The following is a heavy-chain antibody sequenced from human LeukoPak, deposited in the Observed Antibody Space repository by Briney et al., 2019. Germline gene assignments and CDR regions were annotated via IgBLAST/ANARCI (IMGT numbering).Heavy chain of an antibody. CDR1: GGTFSSYA. CDR3: ARGGYAIDYYGSGSSYYFDY. D-gene: IGHD3-10*01. J-gene: IGHJ4*02. V-gene: IGHV1-69*13. CDR2: IIPIFGTA. Sequence: SVKVSCKASGGTFSSYAISWVRQAPGQGLEWMGGIIPIFGTANYAQKFQGRVTITADESTSTAYMELSSLRSEDTAVYYCARGGYAIDYYGSGSSYYFDYWGQGTLVTVSS.